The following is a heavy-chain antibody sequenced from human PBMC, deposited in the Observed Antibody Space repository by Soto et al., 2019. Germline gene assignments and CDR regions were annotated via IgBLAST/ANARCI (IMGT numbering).Heavy chain of an antibody. CDR2: INHSGST. CDR3: ARDKITGLLAS. D-gene: IGHD2-8*02. J-gene: IGHJ4*02. V-gene: IGHV4-34*01. CDR1: GGSFSGYY. Sequence: QVQLQQWGAGLLKPSETLSLTCAVYGGSFSGYYWTWIRQPPGTGLEWIGEINHSGSTNYNPSLKSRATISEDPSKTQFPLNLTSVTAAATVVYYGARDKITGLLASGGKGTLVTVSS.